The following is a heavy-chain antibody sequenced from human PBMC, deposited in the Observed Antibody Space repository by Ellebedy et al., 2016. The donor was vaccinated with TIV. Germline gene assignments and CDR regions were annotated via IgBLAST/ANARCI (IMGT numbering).Heavy chain of an antibody. CDR2: IDPSSGGA. D-gene: IGHD3-10*01. CDR3: AKPSSFDYNPRLDY. J-gene: IGHJ4*02. V-gene: IGHV1-46*01. Sequence: AASVKVSCKASGYIFTSYCIHWVRQAPGQGLEWLGKIDPSSGGAKYSQNFQGTVTMTRDTSTSTAYLELSSLRSEDTAIYYCAKPSSFDYNPRLDYWGQGTPVTVSS. CDR1: GYIFTSYC.